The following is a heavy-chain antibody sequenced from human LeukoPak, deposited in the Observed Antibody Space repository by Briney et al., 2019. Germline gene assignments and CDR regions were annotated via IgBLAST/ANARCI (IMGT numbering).Heavy chain of an antibody. J-gene: IGHJ6*02. Sequence: ASVKVSCKASGYTCTGYYMHWVRQAPGQGLEWMGRINPNSGGTNYAQKFQGRVTMTRDTSISTAYMELSRLRSDDTAAYYCARDLEGYCSGGSCPPHYYYYGMDVWGQGTTVTVSS. D-gene: IGHD2-15*01. CDR3: ARDLEGYCSGGSCPPHYYYYGMDV. CDR2: INPNSGGT. CDR1: GYTCTGYY. V-gene: IGHV1-2*06.